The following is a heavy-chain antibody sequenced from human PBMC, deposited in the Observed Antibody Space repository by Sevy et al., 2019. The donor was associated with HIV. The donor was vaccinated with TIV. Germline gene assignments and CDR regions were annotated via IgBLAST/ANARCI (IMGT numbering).Heavy chain of an antibody. CDR3: TRWKGAKSIFDY. CDR2: LKSKALDGII. Sequence: GGSLRLSCTTSGFTFGDFSMNWVRQAPGKGLEWVAFLKSKALDGIIKHAASLKVRFTISRDDSKVIAYLQMNDVKSEDTGVYYCTRWKGAKSIFDYWGQGALVTVSS. CDR1: GFTFGDFS. J-gene: IGHJ4*02. D-gene: IGHD1-26*01. V-gene: IGHV3-49*04.